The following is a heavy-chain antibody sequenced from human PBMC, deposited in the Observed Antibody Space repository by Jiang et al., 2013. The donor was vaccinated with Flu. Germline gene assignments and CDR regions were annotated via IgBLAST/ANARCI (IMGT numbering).Heavy chain of an antibody. CDR3: ARLDYGDYGVVYFDY. J-gene: IGHJ4*02. Sequence: GPGLVKPSETLSLTCTVSGGSISSYYWSWIRQPPGKGLEWIGYIYYSGSTNYNPSLKSRVTISVDTSKNQFSLKLSSVTAADTAVYYCARLDYGDYGVVYFDYWGQGTLVTVSS. CDR2: IYYSGST. V-gene: IGHV4-59*01. CDR1: GGSISSYY. D-gene: IGHD4-17*01.